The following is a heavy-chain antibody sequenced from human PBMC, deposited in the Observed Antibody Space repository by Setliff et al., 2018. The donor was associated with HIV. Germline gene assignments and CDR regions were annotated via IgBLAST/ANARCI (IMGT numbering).Heavy chain of an antibody. V-gene: IGHV1-18*01. D-gene: IGHD2-15*01. CDR3: ARAGVVVAATSYYYGMDV. Sequence: ASVKVSCKASGYTFTSYDISWVRQAPGQGLEWMGWISAYNGSTSYAQKFQGRVTMTRDTSTSTVYMELSSLRSEDTAVYYCARAGVVVAATSYYYGMDVWGQGTTVTVSS. CDR1: GYTFTSYD. CDR2: ISAYNGST. J-gene: IGHJ6*02.